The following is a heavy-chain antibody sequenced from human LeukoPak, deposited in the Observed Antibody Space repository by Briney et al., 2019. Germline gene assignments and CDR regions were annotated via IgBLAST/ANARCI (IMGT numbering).Heavy chain of an antibody. D-gene: IGHD6-19*01. V-gene: IGHV3-30*18. CDR1: GFTFSSYG. CDR2: ISYDGSNK. CDR3: AKDQRSGWYRGIDY. Sequence: GRSLRLSCAASGFTFSSYGMHWVSQAPNKGLEWVAVISYDGSNKYYADSVKGRFTICRDYSKNTLYLQMNSLRAEDTAVYYCAKDQRSGWYRGIDYWGQGTLVTVSS. J-gene: IGHJ4*02.